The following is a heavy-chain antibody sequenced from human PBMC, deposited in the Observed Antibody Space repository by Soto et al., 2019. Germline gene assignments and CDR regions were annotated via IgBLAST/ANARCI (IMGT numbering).Heavy chain of an antibody. Sequence: EVQLLESGGGLIQPGGSLRLSCAASGFTFSSYVMSWVRQAPGKGLEWVSTISDGGARKDYADSVKGRFTISRDTSRNTLFLQMNSLRVEDTALYYCATKRTAMSDWYFDPWGRGTLVTVSS. D-gene: IGHD5-18*01. CDR3: ATKRTAMSDWYFDP. CDR2: ISDGGARK. J-gene: IGHJ2*01. V-gene: IGHV3-23*01. CDR1: GFTFSSYV.